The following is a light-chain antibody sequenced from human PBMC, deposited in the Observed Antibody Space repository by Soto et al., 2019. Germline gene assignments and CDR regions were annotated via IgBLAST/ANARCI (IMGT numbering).Light chain of an antibody. J-gene: IGKJ1*01. CDR1: QGIGDT. Sequence: EIVMRQSPATLSVSPGEGATLSCRASQGIGDTLAWYQHKPGQAPRLLIYGASRRATGIPDRFSGSGSGSDFTLTISRLEPEDFAVYYCQQYGTFGQGTKVDIK. CDR3: QQYGT. V-gene: IGKV3-20*01. CDR2: GAS.